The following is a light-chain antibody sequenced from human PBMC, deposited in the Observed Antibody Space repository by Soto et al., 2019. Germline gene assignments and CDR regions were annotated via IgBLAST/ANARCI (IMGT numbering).Light chain of an antibody. CDR3: SSYATSNTWV. CDR1: SSDVGGYKF. Sequence: QSVLTQPASVSGSPGQSITISCTGTSSDVGGYKFVSWYQQYPGKAPKLMIYEVTNRPSGVSYRFSGSKSGNTASLTISGLQADDEADYYCSSYATSNTWVFGGGTKLTVL. V-gene: IGLV2-14*01. CDR2: EVT. J-gene: IGLJ3*02.